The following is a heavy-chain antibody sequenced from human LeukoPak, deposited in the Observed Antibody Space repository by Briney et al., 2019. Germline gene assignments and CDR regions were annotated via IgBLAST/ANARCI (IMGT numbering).Heavy chain of an antibody. Sequence: GGSLRLSRAASGSTVSSNYMSWVRQAPGKGLEWVSVIYSGGSTYYADSVKGRFTISRDNSKNTLYLQMNSLRAEDTAVYYCARGALDTAMANYFDYWGQGTLVTVSS. CDR1: GSTVSSNY. CDR2: IYSGGST. CDR3: ARGALDTAMANYFDY. J-gene: IGHJ4*02. V-gene: IGHV3-53*01. D-gene: IGHD5-18*01.